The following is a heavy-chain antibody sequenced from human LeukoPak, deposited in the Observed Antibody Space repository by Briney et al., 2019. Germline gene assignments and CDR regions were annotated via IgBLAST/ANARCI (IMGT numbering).Heavy chain of an antibody. CDR3: ARHRSNSWYEPFDY. Sequence: GESLKISCKGSGHSSTSYWIGWVRQMPGKGLEWMGIIYPGDSDTRYSPSFQGQVTISADKSISTAYLQWSSLKASDTAMYYCARHRSNSWYEPFDYWGHGTLVTVSS. V-gene: IGHV5-51*01. J-gene: IGHJ4*01. CDR2: IYPGDSDT. D-gene: IGHD6-13*01. CDR1: GHSSTSYW.